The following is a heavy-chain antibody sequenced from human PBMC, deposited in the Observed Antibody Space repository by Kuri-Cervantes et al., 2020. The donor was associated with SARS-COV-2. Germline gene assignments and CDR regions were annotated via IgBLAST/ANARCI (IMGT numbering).Heavy chain of an antibody. CDR3: AKGTDYYDSSGYSDIAFDI. Sequence: GESLKISCAASGFTFDDDAMHWVRQAPGKGLEWVSAISGSGGSTYYADSVKGRFTISRDNSKYTLYLQMDSLRAEDTAVYYCAKGTDYYDSSGYSDIAFDIWGQGTMVTVSS. V-gene: IGHV3-23*01. CDR1: GFTFDDDA. J-gene: IGHJ3*02. D-gene: IGHD3-22*01. CDR2: ISGSGGST.